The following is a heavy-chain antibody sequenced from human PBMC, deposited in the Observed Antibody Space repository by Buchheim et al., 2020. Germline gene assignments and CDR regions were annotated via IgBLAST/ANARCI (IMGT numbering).Heavy chain of an antibody. Sequence: QVQLQQWGAGLLKPSETLSLTCTVYGGSFSGHYWTWTRQFLGKGLEWIGEMHFSGSINYNPSLKGRVTILGDTSKSQFPLKLTSVTAADTAVYYCSRGADNYKGGNYWGQGTL. D-gene: IGHD4-11*01. V-gene: IGHV4-34*02. CDR3: SRGADNYKGGNY. CDR2: MHFSGSI. J-gene: IGHJ4*02. CDR1: GGSFSGHY.